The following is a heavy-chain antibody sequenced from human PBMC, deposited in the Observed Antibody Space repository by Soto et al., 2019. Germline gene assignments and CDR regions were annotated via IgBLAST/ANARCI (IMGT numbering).Heavy chain of an antibody. D-gene: IGHD6-19*01. J-gene: IGHJ4*02. Sequence: QITLKESGPTLVKPTQTLTLTCTFSGFSLSTSGVGVGWIRQPPGKALEWLALLYWDDDNRYNPSLRSRLTLTTDTSKTPVVLTMTNMDPVDTATYYCAHGSGWLSDYWGQGTLVTVSS. CDR1: GFSLSTSGVG. CDR2: LYWDDDN. CDR3: AHGSGWLSDY. V-gene: IGHV2-5*02.